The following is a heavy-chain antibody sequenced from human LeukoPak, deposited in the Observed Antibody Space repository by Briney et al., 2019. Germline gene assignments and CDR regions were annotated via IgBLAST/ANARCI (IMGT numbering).Heavy chain of an antibody. Sequence: GGSLRLSCEASGFTFSNYWMMWVRQAPGKGLEWVANIKEDGGQKYYVDSVKGRFTISRDNAKNSLSLQMNSLRSEDTAVYYCVRDPQFFTFDIWGQGTMVTVSS. CDR3: VRDPQFFTFDI. J-gene: IGHJ3*02. CDR1: GFTFSNYW. CDR2: IKEDGGQK. D-gene: IGHD3-3*01. V-gene: IGHV3-7*01.